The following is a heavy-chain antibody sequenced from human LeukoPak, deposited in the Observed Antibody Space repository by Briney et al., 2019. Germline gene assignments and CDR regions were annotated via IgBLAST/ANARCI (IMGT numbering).Heavy chain of an antibody. CDR1: GFTFSSYT. CDR2: ISSGSSYI. V-gene: IGHV3-21*06. J-gene: IGHJ4*02. D-gene: IGHD6-13*01. CDR3: ARVAEAAAFDS. Sequence: PGGSLRLSCAASGFTFSSYTMNWVRQAPGKGLEWVSIISSGSSYIHYADSVKGRFTISRDNAKNSLYLQMNSLKPEDTAVYYCARVAEAAAFDSWGQGTLVTVSS.